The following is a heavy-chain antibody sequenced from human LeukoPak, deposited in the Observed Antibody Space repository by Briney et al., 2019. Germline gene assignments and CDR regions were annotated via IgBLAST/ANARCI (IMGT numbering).Heavy chain of an antibody. J-gene: IGHJ4*02. CDR3: AREYDYVWGSYRYPLPFDY. Sequence: SETLSLTCTVSGGSISSSSYYWGWIRQPPGKGLEWIGRIYYSGSTYYNPSLKSRVTISVDTSKNQFSLKLSSVTAADTAVYYCAREYDYVWGSYRYPLPFDYWGQGTLVTVSS. CDR1: GGSISSSSYY. CDR2: IYYSGST. D-gene: IGHD3-16*02. V-gene: IGHV4-39*07.